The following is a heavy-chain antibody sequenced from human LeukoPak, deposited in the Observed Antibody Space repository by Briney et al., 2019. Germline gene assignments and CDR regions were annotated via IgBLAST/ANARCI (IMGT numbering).Heavy chain of an antibody. CDR1: GYTFTGYY. CDR3: ARVFYDFLGYYFDY. V-gene: IGHV1-2*02. J-gene: IGHJ4*02. Sequence: GASVKVSCKASGYTFTGYYMHWVRQAPGQGLEWMGWINPNSGGTNYAQKFQGRVTMTRDTSISTAYMELSRLRSDDTAVYYCARVFYDFLGYYFDYWGQGTLVTVSS. CDR2: INPNSGGT. D-gene: IGHD3-3*01.